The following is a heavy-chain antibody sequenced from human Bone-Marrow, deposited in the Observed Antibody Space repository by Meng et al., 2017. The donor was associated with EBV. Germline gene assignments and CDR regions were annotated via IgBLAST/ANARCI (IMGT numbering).Heavy chain of an antibody. V-gene: IGHV4-39*01. Sequence: QRQLRESGQGQVKPSETLSLPCTVSGDSISSFYYWGWIRQPPGRGLEWIGSVHYTGSTYYSPSLKSRVTVSVDTSKNQFSLRLTSVTAADTAVYYCARPFPSWQSPRLDPFGAWGQGTLVTVSS. D-gene: IGHD6-19*01. J-gene: IGHJ5*02. CDR3: ARPFPSWQSPRLDPFGA. CDR1: GDSISSFYY. CDR2: VHYTGST.